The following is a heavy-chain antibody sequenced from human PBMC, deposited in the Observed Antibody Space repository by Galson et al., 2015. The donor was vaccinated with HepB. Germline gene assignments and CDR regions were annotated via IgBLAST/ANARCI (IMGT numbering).Heavy chain of an antibody. CDR1: GYTFTSYA. CDR3: ARGGYGDRDDFDY. D-gene: IGHD4-17*01. Sequence: SVKVSCKASGYTFTSYAMHWVRQAPGQRLEWMGWINAGNGNTKYSQKFQGRVTITRDTSASTAYMELSSLRSEDTAVYYCARGGYGDRDDFDYWGQGTLVTVSS. V-gene: IGHV1-3*01. CDR2: INAGNGNT. J-gene: IGHJ4*02.